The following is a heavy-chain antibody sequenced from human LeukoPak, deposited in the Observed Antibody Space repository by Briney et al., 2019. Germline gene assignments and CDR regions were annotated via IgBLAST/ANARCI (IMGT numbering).Heavy chain of an antibody. V-gene: IGHV5-51*01. Sequence: GESLKISCKGSGYSFTSYWIGWVRQMHGKGLEWMGIIYPGDSDTRYSPSFQGQVTISADKSISTAYLQWSSLKASDTAMYYCARRPYYYDSSGYLGGNFDYWGQGTLVTVSS. D-gene: IGHD3-22*01. CDR1: GYSFTSYW. J-gene: IGHJ4*02. CDR3: ARRPYYYDSSGYLGGNFDY. CDR2: IYPGDSDT.